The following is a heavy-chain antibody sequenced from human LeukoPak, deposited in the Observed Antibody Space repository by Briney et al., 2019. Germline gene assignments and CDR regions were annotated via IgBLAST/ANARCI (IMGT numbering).Heavy chain of an antibody. V-gene: IGHV3-23*01. D-gene: IGHD6-13*01. J-gene: IGHJ4*02. CDR1: GFTFSSYA. CDR2: ISGSGGST. Sequence: PGGSLRLPCAASGFTFSSYAMSWVRQAPGKGLEWVSAISGSGGSTYYADSVKGRFTISRDNSKNTLYLQMNSLRAEDTAVYYCAKDMGVAAAGKNFDYWGQGTLVTVSS. CDR3: AKDMGVAAAGKNFDY.